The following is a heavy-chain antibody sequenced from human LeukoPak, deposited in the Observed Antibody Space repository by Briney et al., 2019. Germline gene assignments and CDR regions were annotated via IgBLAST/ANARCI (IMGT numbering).Heavy chain of an antibody. D-gene: IGHD6-13*01. J-gene: IGHJ3*02. V-gene: IGHV6-1*01. CDR2: TYYRSKWYN. CDR1: GDSVSSNSAA. Sequence: SQTLSLTCAISGDSVSSNSAAWNWLRQSPSRGLEWLGRTYYRSKWYNDHAVSVKSRITINPDTSKNQFSLQLNSVTPEDTAVYYCARGAWSSSWSGDDAFDIWGQGTMVTVSS. CDR3: ARGAWSSSWSGDDAFDI.